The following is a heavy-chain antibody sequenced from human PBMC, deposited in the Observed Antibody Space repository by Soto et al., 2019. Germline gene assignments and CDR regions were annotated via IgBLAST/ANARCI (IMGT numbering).Heavy chain of an antibody. Sequence: QVQLVESGGGLVKPGGSLRLSCAASGFTFSDYYMSWIRQAPGKGLEWFSYISSSSSYTNYADSVKGRFTISRDNAKNALYLQMNSLRAEDTAVYYCARDKSAYCGGDCYTSDYWGQGTLVTVSS. V-gene: IGHV3-11*05. CDR3: ARDKSAYCGGDCYTSDY. CDR2: ISSSSSYT. J-gene: IGHJ4*02. D-gene: IGHD2-21*02. CDR1: GFTFSDYY.